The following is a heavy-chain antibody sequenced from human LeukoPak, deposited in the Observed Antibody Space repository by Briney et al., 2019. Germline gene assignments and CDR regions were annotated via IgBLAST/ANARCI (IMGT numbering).Heavy chain of an antibody. CDR2: IYYSGGT. CDR3: ARARYYYYNYMDV. J-gene: IGHJ6*03. V-gene: IGHV4-59*01. CDR1: GGSISSYY. Sequence: PSETLSLTCTVSGGSISSYYWSWIRQPPGKGLEWIGYIYYSGGTNYNPSLKGRVTISVDTSKNQFSLRLNSVTAADTAVYYCARARYYYYNYMDVWGKGTTVTVSS.